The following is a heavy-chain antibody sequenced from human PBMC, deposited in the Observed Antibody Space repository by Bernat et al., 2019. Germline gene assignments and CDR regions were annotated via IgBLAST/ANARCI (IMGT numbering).Heavy chain of an antibody. CDR3: AREGSRIAAANFDY. V-gene: IGHV1-69*09. D-gene: IGHD6-13*01. Sequence: QVQVVQSGAEVKKPGASVKVSCKASGYTFTSYYMHWVRQAPGQGLEWMGRIIPILGIANYAQKFQGRVTITADKSTSTAYMELSSLRSEDTAVYYCAREGSRIAAANFDYWGQGTLVTVSS. CDR2: IIPILGIA. CDR1: GYTFTSYY. J-gene: IGHJ4*02.